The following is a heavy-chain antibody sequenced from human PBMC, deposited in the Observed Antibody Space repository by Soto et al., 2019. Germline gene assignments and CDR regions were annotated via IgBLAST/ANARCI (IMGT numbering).Heavy chain of an antibody. Sequence: QVQLQESGPGLVKPSETLSLTCTVSGGSVSSGSYFWSWILQPPGKGLEWIGYIYYSGSTTYNPSLRRRVTISVAPAKNHFALKLGAVTAADTALYYCASGGYNPRLVYWGQGTLVTVSS. CDR2: IYYSGST. CDR1: GGSVSSGSYF. CDR3: ASGGYNPRLVY. V-gene: IGHV4-61*03. J-gene: IGHJ4*02. D-gene: IGHD3-16*01.